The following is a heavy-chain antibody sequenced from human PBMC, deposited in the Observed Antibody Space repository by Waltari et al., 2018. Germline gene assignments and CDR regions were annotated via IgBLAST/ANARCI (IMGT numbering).Heavy chain of an antibody. V-gene: IGHV3-23*01. D-gene: IGHD5-12*01. J-gene: IGHJ4*02. Sequence: EVQLLESGGGLVQPGGSLRLSCAASEFTFSTYAMSWVRQAPGRGVEWVSAINKSGDSTYYADSVKGRFTISRDNSKNTLYLQMNSLRAEDTAIYYCAEDHGWLHYYWGQGTLVTVSS. CDR1: EFTFSTYA. CDR3: AEDHGWLHYY. CDR2: INKSGDST.